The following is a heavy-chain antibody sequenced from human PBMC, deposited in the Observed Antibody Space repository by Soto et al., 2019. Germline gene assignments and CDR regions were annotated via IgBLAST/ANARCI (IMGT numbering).Heavy chain of an antibody. Sequence: PGGSLRLSCEASGFTFSDHYMDWVRQAPGKGLQWVGRTRDKGNSYSTEYAASGKGRFTISRDDSKNSLYLQMNSLRSVDTAVYSCVRVSPDWHNAFDIWGRGTMVTVSS. CDR2: TRDKGNSYST. V-gene: IGHV3-72*01. D-gene: IGHD3-9*01. J-gene: IGHJ3*02. CDR3: VRVSPDWHNAFDI. CDR1: GFTFSDHY.